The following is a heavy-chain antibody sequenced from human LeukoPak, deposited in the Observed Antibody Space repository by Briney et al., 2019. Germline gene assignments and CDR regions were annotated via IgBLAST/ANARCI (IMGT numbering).Heavy chain of an antibody. J-gene: IGHJ6*03. CDR2: INPNSGGT. V-gene: IGHV1-2*02. Sequence: ASVKVSCKASGHTFTGYYMHWVRQAPGQGLEWMGWINPNSGGTNYAQKFQGRVTMTRDTSISTAYMELSRLRSDDTAVYYCARSFLSFGYCSSTSCYRDMDVWGKGTTVTVSS. CDR3: ARSFLSFGYCSSTSCYRDMDV. CDR1: GHTFTGYY. D-gene: IGHD2-2*03.